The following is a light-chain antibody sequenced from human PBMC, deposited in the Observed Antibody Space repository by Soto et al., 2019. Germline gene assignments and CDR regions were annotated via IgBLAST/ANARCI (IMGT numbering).Light chain of an antibody. CDR3: GAWDSSLSVVL. CDR2: DDN. J-gene: IGLJ2*01. Sequence: QSVLTQPPSVSAAPGEKVTISCSGSSSNIGSNYVSWYQQFPRTAPKLLIYDDNKRTSGIPYRFSGSKSGTSATLGITGLQTGDEADYYCGAWDSSLSVVLFGGGTKLTVL. V-gene: IGLV1-51*01. CDR1: SSNIGSNY.